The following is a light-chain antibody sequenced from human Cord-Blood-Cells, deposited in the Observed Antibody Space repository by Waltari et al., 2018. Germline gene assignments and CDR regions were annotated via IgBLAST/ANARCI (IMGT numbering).Light chain of an antibody. CDR2: EVS. Sequence: QSALTQPPSVSASPGQSLPISRTGTSSDVGGYNHVSWYQHHPGKPPTPMIYEVSNRPSGVSNRFSGSKSGNTASLTISGLQAEDEADYYCSSYTSSSTLVVFGGGTKLTVL. J-gene: IGLJ2*01. CDR1: SSDVGGYNH. V-gene: IGLV2-14*01. CDR3: SSYTSSSTLVV.